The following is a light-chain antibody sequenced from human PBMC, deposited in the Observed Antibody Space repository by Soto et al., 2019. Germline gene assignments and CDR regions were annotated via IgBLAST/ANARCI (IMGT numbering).Light chain of an antibody. CDR2: KGT. J-gene: IGLJ1*01. V-gene: IGLV2-23*01. Sequence: QSALAQPASVSGSPGQSITISCTGTDSDVGAYDSVSWYQQHPHKAPQLIIYKGTQQPSGVSNRLSGSTSGNAASLTISALQADDEADYFCCSSAPESTYVFGTGTKLTVL. CDR3: CSSAPESTYV. CDR1: DSDVGAYDS.